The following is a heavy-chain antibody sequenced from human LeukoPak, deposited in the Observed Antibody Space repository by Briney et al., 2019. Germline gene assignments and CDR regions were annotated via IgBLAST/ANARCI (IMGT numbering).Heavy chain of an antibody. CDR2: INHSGST. CDR1: GGPFSGYY. Sequence: SETLSLTCAVYGGPFSGYYWSWIRQPPGKGLEWIGEINHSGSTNYNPSLKSRVTISVDTSKNQFSLKLSSVTAADTAVYYCARGGYCSGGSCYGGGFDYWGQGTLVTVSS. J-gene: IGHJ4*02. D-gene: IGHD2-15*01. CDR3: ARGGYCSGGSCYGGGFDY. V-gene: IGHV4-34*01.